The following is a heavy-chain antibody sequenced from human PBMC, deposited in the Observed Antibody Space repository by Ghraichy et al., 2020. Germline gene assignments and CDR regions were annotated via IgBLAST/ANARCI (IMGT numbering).Heavy chain of an antibody. V-gene: IGHV4-59*01. CDR3: ARASRGSSYGTFDY. CDR2: IYSTGGT. J-gene: IGHJ4*02. D-gene: IGHD5-18*01. Sequence: SETLSLTCTVSGGSTSSYYWSWIRQAPGKGLEWIGYIYSTGGTNYNPSLKSRVTISIDASKNQFALKLSSVTAADTAVYYCARASRGSSYGTFDYSGQGTLVTVSS. CDR1: GGSTSSYY.